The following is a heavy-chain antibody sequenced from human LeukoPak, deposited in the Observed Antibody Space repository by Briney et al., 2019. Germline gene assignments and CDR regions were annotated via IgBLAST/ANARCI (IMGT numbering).Heavy chain of an antibody. J-gene: IGHJ4*02. CDR2: IYYSGST. V-gene: IGHV4-39*07. Sequence: SSETLSLTCTVSGGSISSSSYYWGWIRQPPGKGLEWIGSIYYSGSTYYNPSLKSRVTISVDTSKNQFSLKLSSVTAADTAVYYCARDRIAVAGPFDYWGQGTLVTVSS. CDR1: GGSISSSSYY. D-gene: IGHD6-19*01. CDR3: ARDRIAVAGPFDY.